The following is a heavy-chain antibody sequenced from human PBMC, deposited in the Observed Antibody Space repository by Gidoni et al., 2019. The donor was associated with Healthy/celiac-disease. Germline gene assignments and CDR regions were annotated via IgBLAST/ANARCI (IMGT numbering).Heavy chain of an antibody. D-gene: IGHD3-10*01. CDR3: ARDRGYFDYYGMDV. J-gene: IGHJ6*02. CDR1: GFTVSSNY. Sequence: EVQLVESGGGLVQPGGSLRLSCAASGFTVSSNYMRWVRQAQGKGLEWVSVIYSGGSTYYADSVKGRFTISRDNSKNTLYLQMNSLRAEDTAVYYCARDRGYFDYYGMDVWGQGTTVTVSS. V-gene: IGHV3-66*01. CDR2: IYSGGST.